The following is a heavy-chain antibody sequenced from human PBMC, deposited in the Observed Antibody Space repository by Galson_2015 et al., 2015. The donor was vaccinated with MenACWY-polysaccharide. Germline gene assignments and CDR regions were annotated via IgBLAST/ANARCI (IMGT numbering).Heavy chain of an antibody. CDR1: GFTFSNYA. CDR2: IKGDGSET. D-gene: IGHD7-27*01. Sequence: SLRLSCAASGFTFSNYAMNWVRQAPGKGLEWVANIKGDGSETYYVESMKGRFTISRDNAKNSLYLQMNSLRVEDTAVYYCATQAWGRFDYWGQGALVTVSS. CDR3: ATQAWGRFDY. J-gene: IGHJ4*02. V-gene: IGHV3-7*03.